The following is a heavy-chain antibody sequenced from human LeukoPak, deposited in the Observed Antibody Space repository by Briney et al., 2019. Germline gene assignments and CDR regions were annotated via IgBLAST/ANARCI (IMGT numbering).Heavy chain of an antibody. D-gene: IGHD1-26*01. J-gene: IGHJ6*03. Sequence: SVKVSCKASGGTFSSYAISWVRQAPGQGLEWMGGIVPIFGTANYAQKFQGRVTITTDESTSTAYMELSSLRSEDTAVYYCARSGSSGSYYYYYYMDVWGKGTTVTVSS. V-gene: IGHV1-69*05. CDR2: IVPIFGTA. CDR1: GGTFSSYA. CDR3: ARSGSSGSYYYYYYMDV.